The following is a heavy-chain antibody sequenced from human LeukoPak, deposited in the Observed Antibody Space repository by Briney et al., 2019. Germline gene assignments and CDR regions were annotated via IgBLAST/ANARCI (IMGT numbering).Heavy chain of an antibody. CDR2: TVSRGTT. CDR1: GSTFTSDA. CDR3: AKCSTSAYTTGWCNWIDP. D-gene: IGHD6-19*01. Sequence: PGGSLRLSCVASGSTFTSDAMNWVRQAPGKGLEWVSSTVSRGTTQYADSVKGRSTVSRDTSKNTLYLQMNSLRADDTAVYYCAKCSTSAYTTGWCNWIDPWGQGTLVTVSS. V-gene: IGHV3-23*01. J-gene: IGHJ5*02.